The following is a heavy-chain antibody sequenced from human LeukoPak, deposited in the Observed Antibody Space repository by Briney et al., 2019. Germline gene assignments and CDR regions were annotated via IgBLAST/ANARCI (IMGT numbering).Heavy chain of an antibody. D-gene: IGHD3-9*01. V-gene: IGHV1-18*01. CDR3: ARTESSPNYDILTGPLDY. CDR1: GYTFTSYD. Sequence: ASVKVSCKASGYTFTSYDINWVRQAPGQGLEWMGWISAYNGNTNYAQKLQGRVTMTTDTSTSTAYMELRSLRSDDTAVYYCARTESSPNYDILTGPLDYWGQGTLVTVSS. J-gene: IGHJ4*02. CDR2: ISAYNGNT.